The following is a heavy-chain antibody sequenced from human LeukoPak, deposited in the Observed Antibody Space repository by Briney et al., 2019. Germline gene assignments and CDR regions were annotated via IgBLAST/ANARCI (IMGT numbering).Heavy chain of an antibody. J-gene: IGHJ5*02. CDR3: SVTDDSSDVDP. CDR1: GGTFSSYA. CDR2: IIPIFGTA. D-gene: IGHD3-22*01. Sequence: GASVKVSCKASGGTFSSYAISWVRQAPGQGLEWMGGIIPIFGTANYAQKFQGRVTITADESTSTAYMELSSLRSEDTAVYYCSVTDDSSDVDPWGQGTLVTVSS. V-gene: IGHV1-69*13.